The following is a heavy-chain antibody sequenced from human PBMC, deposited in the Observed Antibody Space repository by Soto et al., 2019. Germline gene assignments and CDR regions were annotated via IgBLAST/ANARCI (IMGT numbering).Heavy chain of an antibody. V-gene: IGHV1-69*13. CDR3: ATNNRASYHFDY. D-gene: IGHD3-16*02. J-gene: IGHJ4*02. CDR2: IIPLFGTT. Sequence: GASVKVSCKAFGGTFSSYAISWVRQAPGQGLEWMGGIIPLFGTTNYAPKFQGRVAITADERARTAYVDLSSLKSEDTAVYYCATNNRASYHFDYWGQGTLVTVSS. CDR1: GGTFSSYA.